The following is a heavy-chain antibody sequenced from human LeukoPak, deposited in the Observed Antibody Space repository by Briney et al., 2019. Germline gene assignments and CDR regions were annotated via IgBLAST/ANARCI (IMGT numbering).Heavy chain of an antibody. J-gene: IGHJ4*02. CDR1: GYTFTSYY. CDR2: INPSGGST. V-gene: IGHV1-46*01. CDR3: ARAGRPMIGGVTPLEHFDS. Sequence: ASVKVSCKASGYTFTSYYMHWVRQAPGQGLEWMGIINPSGGSTSYAQKFQDRVTVTRDTPATTAYMELSSLRAEDTAVYYCARAGRPMIGGVTPLEHFDSWGQGTLVTVSS. D-gene: IGHD3-10*01.